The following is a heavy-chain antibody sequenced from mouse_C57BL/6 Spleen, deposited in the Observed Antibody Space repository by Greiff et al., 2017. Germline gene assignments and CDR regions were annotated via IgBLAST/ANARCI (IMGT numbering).Heavy chain of an antibody. D-gene: IGHD1-1*01. CDR3: ARRDYGSSSPFDY. Sequence: VQLQQSGAELVRPGASVKLSCKASGYTFTDYYINWVKQRPGQGLEWIARIYPGSGNTYYNEKFKGKATLTAEQSSSTAYMQLSSLTSEDSAVYFCARRDYGSSSPFDYWGQGTTLTVSS. CDR1: GYTFTDYY. CDR2: IYPGSGNT. J-gene: IGHJ2*01. V-gene: IGHV1-76*01.